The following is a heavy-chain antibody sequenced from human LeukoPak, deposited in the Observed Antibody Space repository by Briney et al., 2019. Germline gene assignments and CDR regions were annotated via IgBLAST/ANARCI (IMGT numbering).Heavy chain of an antibody. J-gene: IGHJ4*02. CDR3: AKGNWRYFDY. Sequence: GGSLRLSCAASGFTFSTYVMSWVRQAPGKGLEWVSAISGSGGSTYYADSVKGRFTISRDNSRNTLYLQMNSLGADDTAVYYCAKGNWRYFDYWGQGTLVTVSS. CDR1: GFTFSTYV. V-gene: IGHV3-23*01. CDR2: ISGSGGST. D-gene: IGHD1-1*01.